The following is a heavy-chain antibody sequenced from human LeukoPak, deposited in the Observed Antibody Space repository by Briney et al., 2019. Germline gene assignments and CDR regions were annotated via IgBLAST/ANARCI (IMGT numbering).Heavy chain of an antibody. CDR2: IDNDGRDT. V-gene: IGHV3-74*01. CDR3: AGDRAHNWFDP. CDR1: GFTFSSYW. J-gene: IGHJ5*02. Sequence: PGGSLRLSCAASGFTFSSYWMHWVRQAPGKGLVWVSRIDNDGRDTTYADSVRGRFTISRDNGKNTVYLQMNSLRPEDTAVYYCAGDRAHNWFDPWGQGTLVTVSS. D-gene: IGHD1-26*01.